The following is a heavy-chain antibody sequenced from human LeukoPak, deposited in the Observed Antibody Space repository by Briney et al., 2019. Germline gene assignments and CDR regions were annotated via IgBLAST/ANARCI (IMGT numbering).Heavy chain of an antibody. CDR3: ARSYYDFWSGYFHRFDP. D-gene: IGHD3-3*01. CDR2: INHSGST. Sequence: SETLSLTCAVYGGSFSGYYWSWIRQPPGKGLEWIGEINHSGSTNYNPSLKSRVTISVDTSKNQFSLKLSSVTAADTAVYYCARSYYDFWSGYFHRFDPWGQGTLVTVSS. J-gene: IGHJ5*02. CDR1: GGSFSGYY. V-gene: IGHV4-34*01.